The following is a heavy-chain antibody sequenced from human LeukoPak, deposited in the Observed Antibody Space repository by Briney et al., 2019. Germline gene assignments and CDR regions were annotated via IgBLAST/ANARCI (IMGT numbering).Heavy chain of an antibody. CDR3: ARGSTIFGVLNFDY. D-gene: IGHD3-3*01. J-gene: IGHJ4*02. CDR1: GGTFSSYA. Sequence: GASVKVSCKASGGTFSSYAISWVRRAPGQGLEWMGGIIPIFGTANYAQKFQGRVTITADESTSTAYMELSSLRSEDTAVYYCARGSTIFGVLNFDYWGQGTLVTVSS. CDR2: IIPIFGTA. V-gene: IGHV1-69*13.